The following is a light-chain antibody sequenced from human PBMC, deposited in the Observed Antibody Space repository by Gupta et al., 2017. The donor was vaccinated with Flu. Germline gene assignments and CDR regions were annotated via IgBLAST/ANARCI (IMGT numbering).Light chain of an antibody. CDR1: QSVTSSY. CDR3: HQYGGSPHT. Sequence: EIVLTQSPGPLSLSPGERATLSCRASQSVTSSYLAWYQQKFGQAPRLLIYGASSRATGVPDRFSGSGSGTDFTLTINRLEPEDFAVYYCHQYGGSPHTFGQGTNLEI. V-gene: IGKV3-20*01. J-gene: IGKJ2*01. CDR2: GAS.